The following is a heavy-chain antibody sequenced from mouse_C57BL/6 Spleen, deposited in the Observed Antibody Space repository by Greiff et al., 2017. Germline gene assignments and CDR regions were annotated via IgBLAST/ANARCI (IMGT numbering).Heavy chain of an antibody. V-gene: IGHV1-39*01. Sequence: VQLKQSGPELVKPGASVKISCKASGYSFTDYNMNWVKQSNGKSLEWIGVINPNYGTTSYNQKFKGKATLTVDQSSSTAYMQLNSLTSEDSAVYSCAKGGDPFGYFDVWGTGTTGTVSS. CDR3: AKGGDPFGYFDV. J-gene: IGHJ1*03. CDR2: INPNYGTT. CDR1: GYSFTDYN.